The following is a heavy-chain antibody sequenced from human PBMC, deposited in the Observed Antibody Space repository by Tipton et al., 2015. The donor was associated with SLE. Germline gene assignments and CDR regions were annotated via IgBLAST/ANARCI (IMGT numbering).Heavy chain of an antibody. CDR3: ARGMVTWRGAIVGVDV. CDR1: GGSISSGSYY. J-gene: IGHJ6*02. CDR2: ISYGGGT. Sequence: TLSLTCTVSGGSISSGSYYWTWIRQPAGKGLEWIGYISYGGGTNYNPSLKSRVTMSVDTAKNQFSLKLTSVTAADTAVYYCARGMVTWRGAIVGVDVWGQGTTVNVSS. V-gene: IGHV4-61*09. D-gene: IGHD2-21*02.